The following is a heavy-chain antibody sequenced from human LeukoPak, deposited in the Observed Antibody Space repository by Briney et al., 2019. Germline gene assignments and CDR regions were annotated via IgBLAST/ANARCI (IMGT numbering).Heavy chain of an antibody. V-gene: IGHV3-33*01. CDR1: GFTFSSYG. CDR3: AREYSGYDCFDY. D-gene: IGHD5-12*01. CDR2: IWYDGSNK. Sequence: PGRSLRLSCAASGFTFSSYGMHWVRQAPGKGLEWVAVIWYDGSNKYYADSVKGRFTISRDNSKNSLYLQMNSLRAEDTAVYYCAREYSGYDCFDYWGQGTLVTVSS. J-gene: IGHJ4*02.